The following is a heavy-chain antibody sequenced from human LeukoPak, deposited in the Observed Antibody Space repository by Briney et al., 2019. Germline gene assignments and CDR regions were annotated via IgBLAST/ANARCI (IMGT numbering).Heavy chain of an antibody. V-gene: IGHV4-59*01. CDR2: IYYSGST. Sequence: SETLSLTCTVFGGSISSYYWSWIRQPPGKGLEWIGYIYYSGSTNYNPSLKSRVTISVDTSKNQFSLKLSSVTAADTAVYYCARGRLGHMVRGVFDYWGQGTLVTVSS. D-gene: IGHD3-10*01. CDR1: GGSISSYY. J-gene: IGHJ4*02. CDR3: ARGRLGHMVRGVFDY.